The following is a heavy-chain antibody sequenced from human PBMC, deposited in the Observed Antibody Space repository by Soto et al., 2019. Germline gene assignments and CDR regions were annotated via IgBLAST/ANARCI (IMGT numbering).Heavy chain of an antibody. V-gene: IGHV4-31*03. CDR1: GGSISNGYYY. Sequence: PSETLSLTCTVSGGSISNGYYYWSWVRQNPGKGLEWIGHIYHSGRTYYNPSLKSRVSISIDTSKNQFSLHLSSVTAADTAVYYCARWVEVSLDYFDSWGHGNPVTVSS. J-gene: IGHJ4*01. CDR2: IYHSGRT. D-gene: IGHD2-15*01. CDR3: ARWVEVSLDYFDS.